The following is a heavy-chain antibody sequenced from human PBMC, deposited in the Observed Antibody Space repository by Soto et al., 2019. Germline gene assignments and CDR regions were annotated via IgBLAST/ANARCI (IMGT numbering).Heavy chain of an antibody. CDR3: ARPGAGYCISTSCSNDYSYGMDV. J-gene: IGHJ6*02. Sequence: QAPGQGLEWMGIINPSGGSTSYAQKFQGRVTMTRDTSTSTVYMELSSLRSEDTAVYYCARPGAGYCISTSCSNDYSYGMDVWGQGTTVTVSS. D-gene: IGHD2-2*01. CDR2: INPSGGST. V-gene: IGHV1-46*01.